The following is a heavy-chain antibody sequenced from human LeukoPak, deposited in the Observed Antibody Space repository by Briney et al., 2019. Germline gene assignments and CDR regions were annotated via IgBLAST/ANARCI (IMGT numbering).Heavy chain of an antibody. CDR2: INHSGST. CDR3: AREVSGSNH. V-gene: IGHV4-38-2*02. Sequence: PSETLSLTCTVSGYSISSGYYWSWIRQPPGKGLEWIGEINHSGSTNYNPSLKSRVTISVDTSKNQFSLKLSSVTAADTAVYYCAREVSGSNHWGQGTLVTVSS. D-gene: IGHD1-26*01. CDR1: GYSISSGYY. J-gene: IGHJ4*02.